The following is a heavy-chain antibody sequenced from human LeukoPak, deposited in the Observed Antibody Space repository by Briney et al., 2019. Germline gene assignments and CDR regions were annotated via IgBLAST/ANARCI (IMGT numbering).Heavy chain of an antibody. J-gene: IGHJ5*02. CDR1: GGSISRYY. V-gene: IGHV4-4*07. CDR3: ARDGRYSAGGWFDP. D-gene: IGHD5-12*01. Sequence: KPSETLSLTCTVPGGSISRYYWSWIRQPAGKGLEWIGRIYTSGSTNYNPSLKSRVTMSVDTSKNQFSLKLSSVTAADTAVYYFARDGRYSAGGWFDPWGQGTLVTVSS. CDR2: IYTSGST.